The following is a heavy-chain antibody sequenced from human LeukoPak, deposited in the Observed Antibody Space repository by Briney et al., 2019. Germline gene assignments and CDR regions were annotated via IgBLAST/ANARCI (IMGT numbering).Heavy chain of an antibody. D-gene: IGHD3-3*01. V-gene: IGHV3-49*04. CDR2: IRGRDSGGTT. J-gene: IGHJ4*02. CDR1: GFTFGDYA. Sequence: GGSLRLSCTVSGFTFGDYAMSWVRQAPGKGLEWVGFIRGRDSGGTTEYAASVKGRFTISREDSKNTAYLHMNSLKPEDTAVYYRTRYYDPRGIFDHWGQGTLVTVSS. CDR3: TRYYDPRGIFDH.